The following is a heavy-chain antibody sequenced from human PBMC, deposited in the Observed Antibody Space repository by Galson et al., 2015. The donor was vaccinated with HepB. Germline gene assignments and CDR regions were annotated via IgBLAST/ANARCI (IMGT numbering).Heavy chain of an antibody. CDR2: INPITGGT. V-gene: IGHV1-2*06. J-gene: IGHJ4*02. Sequence: SVKVSCKASGYTFTGYYMHWVRQAPGQGLEWMGRINPITGGTNYAQSFQGRVTMTRDTSISTAYMDLSRLRSDDTAVYYCARDAGVLDTSGTPHIWGQGTLVTVSS. D-gene: IGHD1-1*01. CDR3: ARDAGVLDTSGTPHI. CDR1: GYTFTGYY.